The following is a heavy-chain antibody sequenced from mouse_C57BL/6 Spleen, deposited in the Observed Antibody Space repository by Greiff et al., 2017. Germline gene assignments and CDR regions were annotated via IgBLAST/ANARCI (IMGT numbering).Heavy chain of an antibody. Sequence: EVQGVESGGGLVQPGGSLSLSCAASGFTFTDYYMSWVRQPPGKALEWLGFIRNKANGYTTEYSASVKGRFTISRDNSQSILYLQMNALRAEDSATYYCARAGTVYAMDYWGQGTSVTVSS. CDR3: ARAGTVYAMDY. CDR1: GFTFTDYY. CDR2: IRNKANGYTT. V-gene: IGHV7-3*01. J-gene: IGHJ4*01. D-gene: IGHD4-1*01.